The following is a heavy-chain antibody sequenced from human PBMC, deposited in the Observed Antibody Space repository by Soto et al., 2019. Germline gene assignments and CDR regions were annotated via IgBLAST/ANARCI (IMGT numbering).Heavy chain of an antibody. Sequence: GGSLRLSCASSGLSLSDQFMDWVRQVPGKGLEWVGRSRNKVASYTTEYAAPVKGRFTISRDESKNSLYLQMSSLRTEDTAVYFCAGGATGRAPFQHWGQGTLVTVSS. CDR2: SRNKVASYTT. CDR1: GLSLSDQF. J-gene: IGHJ1*01. D-gene: IGHD6-13*01. V-gene: IGHV3-72*01. CDR3: AGGATGRAPFQH.